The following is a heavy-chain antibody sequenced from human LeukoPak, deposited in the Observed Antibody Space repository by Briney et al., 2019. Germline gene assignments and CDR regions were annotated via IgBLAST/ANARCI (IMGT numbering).Heavy chain of an antibody. D-gene: IGHD6-13*01. J-gene: IGHJ4*02. Sequence: GGSLRLSCAASGFTFSSYAMHWVRQAPGKGLEWVAVISYDGSNKYYADSMKGRFTISRDNSKNTLYLQMNSLRAEDTAVYYCARDFKQQLANFDYWGQGTLVTVSS. CDR3: ARDFKQQLANFDY. V-gene: IGHV3-30*04. CDR1: GFTFSSYA. CDR2: ISYDGSNK.